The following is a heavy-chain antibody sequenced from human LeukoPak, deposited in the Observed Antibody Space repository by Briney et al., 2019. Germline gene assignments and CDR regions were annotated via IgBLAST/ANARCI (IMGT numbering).Heavy chain of an antibody. CDR3: ARTDTSSSGYFDY. J-gene: IGHJ4*02. V-gene: IGHV3-20*04. Sequence: PGGSLRLSCAASGFTFDDYGMSWVRQAPGKGLEWVSGINWNGGSTGYADAVKGRFTISRGNGKNSLYLQMNSLRAGDTAVYYCARTDTSSSGYFDYWGQGTLVTVSS. D-gene: IGHD6-6*01. CDR1: GFTFDDYG. CDR2: INWNGGST.